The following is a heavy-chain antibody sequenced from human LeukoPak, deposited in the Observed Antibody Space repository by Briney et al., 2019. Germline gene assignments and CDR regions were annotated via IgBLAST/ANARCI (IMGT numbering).Heavy chain of an antibody. CDR1: GFTFSSYA. V-gene: IGHV3-30*04. CDR2: ISYDGSNK. Sequence: GGSLRLSCAASGFTFSSYAMHWVRQAPGKGLEWVAAISYDGSNKYYADSVKGRFTISRDNSKNTLYLQMNSLRAEDTAVYYCARAYYYYYGMDVWGQGTTVTVSS. CDR3: ARAYYYYYGMDV. J-gene: IGHJ6*02.